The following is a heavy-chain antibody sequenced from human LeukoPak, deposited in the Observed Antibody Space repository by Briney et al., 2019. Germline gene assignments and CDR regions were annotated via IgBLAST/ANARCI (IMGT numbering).Heavy chain of an antibody. Sequence: SVKVSCKASGGTFSSYTISWVRQAPGQGLEWMGRIIPILGIANYAQKFQGRVTITADKSTSTAYMELSSLRSEDTAVYYCAIKIPPAHCSSTSCYTGDYWGQGTLVTVSS. CDR2: IIPILGIA. V-gene: IGHV1-69*02. CDR1: GGTFSSYT. J-gene: IGHJ4*02. CDR3: AIKIPPAHCSSTSCYTGDY. D-gene: IGHD2-2*02.